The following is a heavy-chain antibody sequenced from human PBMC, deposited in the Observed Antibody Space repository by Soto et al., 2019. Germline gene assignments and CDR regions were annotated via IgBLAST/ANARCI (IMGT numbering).Heavy chain of an antibody. CDR2: IIPIFGTA. V-gene: IGHV1-69*13. CDR1: GGTFSSYA. CDR3: ARDSSKPIAAASYYYYYGMDV. Sequence: SVKVSCKASGGTFSSYAVSWVRQAPGQGLEWMGGIIPIFGTANYAQKFQGRVTITADESTSTAYMELSSLRSEDTAVYYCARDSSKPIAAASYYYYYGMDVWGQGTTVTVSS. J-gene: IGHJ6*02. D-gene: IGHD6-13*01.